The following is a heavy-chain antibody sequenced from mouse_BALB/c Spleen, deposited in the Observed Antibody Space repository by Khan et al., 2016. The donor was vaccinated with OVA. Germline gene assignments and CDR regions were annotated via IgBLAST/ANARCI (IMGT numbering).Heavy chain of an antibody. V-gene: IGHV1-54*01. CDR2: INPGSGGT. CDR1: GYAFTNSL. CDR3: ARAYGYDSAMGY. J-gene: IGHJ4*01. Sequence: QVQLKQSGAELVRPGTSVKVSCKASGYAFTNSLIEWVKQRPGQGLEWIGVINPGSGGTNYNEKFQGKATLTADKSSSTAYLQLSSLTSDDSAGYVYARAYGYDSAMGYWGQGTSGTVSS. D-gene: IGHD2-2*01.